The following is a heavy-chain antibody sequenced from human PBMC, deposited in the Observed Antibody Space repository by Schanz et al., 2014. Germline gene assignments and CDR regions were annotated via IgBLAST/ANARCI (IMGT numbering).Heavy chain of an antibody. Sequence: QVQLQESGPGLVKPSQTLSLTCTVSGGSIRSGTYYWSWIRQPAGKALEWVGRVFPNGITNYNPSRKSRVPISLDTSKTHFSLTWPSLTAADTAVYYCARDTTWRLDLWGRGTLVTVSS. CDR1: GGSIRSGTYY. J-gene: IGHJ2*01. CDR3: ARDTTWRLDL. CDR2: VFPNGIT. V-gene: IGHV4-61*02. D-gene: IGHD1-1*01.